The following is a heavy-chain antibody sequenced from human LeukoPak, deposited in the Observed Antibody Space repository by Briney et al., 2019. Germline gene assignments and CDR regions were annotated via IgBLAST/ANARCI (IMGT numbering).Heavy chain of an antibody. J-gene: IGHJ4*02. D-gene: IGHD3-3*01. CDR3: ARGDYDFWSGHVDY. V-gene: IGHV3-30-3*01. CDR1: GFTFSSYA. Sequence: GRSLRLSCAASGFTFSSYAMHWVRQAPGKGLEWVAVISYDGSNKYYADSVKGRFTISRDNSKNTLYLQMNSLRAEDTAVYYCARGDYDFWSGHVDYWGQGTLVTVSS. CDR2: ISYDGSNK.